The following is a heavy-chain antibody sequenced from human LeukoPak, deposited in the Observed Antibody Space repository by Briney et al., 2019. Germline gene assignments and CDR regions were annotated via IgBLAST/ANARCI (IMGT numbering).Heavy chain of an antibody. CDR1: GFTFSSYE. Sequence: GGSLRLSCAASGFTFSSYEMNWVRQAPGKGLEWVSYISSSGSTIYYADSVKGRLTISRDNAKNSLYLQMNSLRAEDTAVYYCARVRLSIADYGMDVWGQGTTVTVSS. D-gene: IGHD6-6*01. V-gene: IGHV3-48*03. CDR2: ISSSGSTI. CDR3: ARVRLSIADYGMDV. J-gene: IGHJ6*02.